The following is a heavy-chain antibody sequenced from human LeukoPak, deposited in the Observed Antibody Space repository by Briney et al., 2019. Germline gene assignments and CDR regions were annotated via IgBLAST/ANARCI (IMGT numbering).Heavy chain of an antibody. Sequence: PGGSLRLSCAASGFTVSSNYMSWVRQAPGKGLEWVSYISSSSSTIYYADSVKGRFTISRDNAKNSLYLQMNSLRAEDTAVYYCARCGPYCSSTSCCYFDYWGQGTLVTVSS. CDR1: GFTVSSNY. J-gene: IGHJ4*02. CDR2: ISSSSSTI. CDR3: ARCGPYCSSTSCCYFDY. V-gene: IGHV3-48*04. D-gene: IGHD2-2*01.